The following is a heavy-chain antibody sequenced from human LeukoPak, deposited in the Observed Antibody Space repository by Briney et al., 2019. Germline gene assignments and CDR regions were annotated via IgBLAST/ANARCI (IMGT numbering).Heavy chain of an antibody. V-gene: IGHV3-33*01. CDR2: IWYDGSDK. J-gene: IGHJ4*02. CDR1: GFTFSSFG. Sequence: GGSLRLSCGASGFTFSSFGMHWLRQAPGKGLEWVAIIWYDGSDKYYSDSVKGRFTISRDNSKNTLYLQMNSLRAEDTAVYYCAREHNTAMVTFDYWGQGTLVTVSS. CDR3: AREHNTAMVTFDY. D-gene: IGHD5-18*01.